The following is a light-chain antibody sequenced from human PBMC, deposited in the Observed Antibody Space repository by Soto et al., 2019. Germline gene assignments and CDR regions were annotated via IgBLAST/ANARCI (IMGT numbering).Light chain of an antibody. CDR3: GSYTSTTLHVV. V-gene: IGLV2-14*01. J-gene: IGLJ2*01. CDR1: SSDVGGYNY. Sequence: QTVVTQPASVSGSPGQSIAISCTGTSSDVGGYNYVSWYQQYPGEAPKLLIYDVSNRPSGISDRFSGSKSGNTASLTISGLQAEDEADYYCGSYTSTTLHVVFGGGTKLTVL. CDR2: DVS.